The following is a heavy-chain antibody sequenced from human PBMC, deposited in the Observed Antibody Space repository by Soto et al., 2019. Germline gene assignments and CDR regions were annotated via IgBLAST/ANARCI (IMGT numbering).Heavy chain of an antibody. V-gene: IGHV1-18*01. J-gene: IGHJ4*02. D-gene: IGHD2-2*01. CDR3: ARGWRDCSSTSCYGNDYFDY. Sequence: GASVKVSCKASGYTFTSYGISWVRQAPGQGLEWMGWISAYNGNTNYAQKFQGRVTMTRDTSTSTAYMELSSLRSEDTAVYYCARGWRDCSSTSCYGNDYFDYWGQGTLVTV. CDR2: ISAYNGNT. CDR1: GYTFTSYG.